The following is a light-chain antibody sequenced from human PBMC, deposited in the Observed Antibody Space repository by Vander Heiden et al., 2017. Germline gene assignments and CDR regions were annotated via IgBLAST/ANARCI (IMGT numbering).Light chain of an antibody. V-gene: IGLV2-11*01. CDR2: DVA. CDR1: SSDVGGYNY. CDR3: CSYAGSYVYV. Sequence: QSALTQPRPVSESPGQSVTLSCTGTSSDVGGYNYVSWYQQHPGKAPKLMIYDVAQRPSGVPDRFSGSKSGNTASLTISGLQAEDEADYYCCSYAGSYVYVFGTGTTVTVL. J-gene: IGLJ1*01.